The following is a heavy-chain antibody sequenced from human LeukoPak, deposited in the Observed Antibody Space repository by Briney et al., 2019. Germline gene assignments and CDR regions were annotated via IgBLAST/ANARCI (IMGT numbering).Heavy chain of an antibody. CDR1: GFTFSSYA. D-gene: IGHD5-12*01. CDR3: ARGSLWEWLRLGY. CDR2: ISSNGGST. J-gene: IGHJ4*02. Sequence: GGSLRLSRAASGFTFSSYAMHWVRQAPGKGLEYVSAISSNGGSTYYANSVKGRFTISRDNSKNTLYLQMGSLRAEDMAVYYCARGSLWEWLRLGYWGQGTLVTVSS. V-gene: IGHV3-64*01.